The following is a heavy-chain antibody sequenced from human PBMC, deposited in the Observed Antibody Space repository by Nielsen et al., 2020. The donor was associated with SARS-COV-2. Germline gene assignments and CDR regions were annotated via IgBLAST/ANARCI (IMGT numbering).Heavy chain of an antibody. CDR2: ISYDGSNK. CDR3: TRGHCSDGSCYSDY. V-gene: IGHV3-30-3*01. Sequence: GGSLRLSCAASGFTFSSYAMHWVRQAPGKGLEWVAVISYDGSNKYYADSVKGRFTISRDNSKNTLYLQMNSLRAEDTALYYCTRGHCSDGSCYSDYWGQGTLVTVSS. CDR1: GFTFSSYA. D-gene: IGHD6-19*01. J-gene: IGHJ4*02.